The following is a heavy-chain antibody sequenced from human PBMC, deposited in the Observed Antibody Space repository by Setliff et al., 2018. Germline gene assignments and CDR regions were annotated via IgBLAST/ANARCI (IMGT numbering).Heavy chain of an antibody. CDR3: ATDLAIRGVQFAY. Sequence: ASVKVSCKGSGYRFIVYYIHWVRQTPGKGLEWMGRVDPKDGQAIYAKKFQGRFTITADTSIETAYMELSSLTSEDTAVYYCATDLAIRGVQFAYWGRGTLVTVSS. V-gene: IGHV1-69-2*01. D-gene: IGHD3-10*01. J-gene: IGHJ4*02. CDR1: GYRFIVYY. CDR2: VDPKDGQA.